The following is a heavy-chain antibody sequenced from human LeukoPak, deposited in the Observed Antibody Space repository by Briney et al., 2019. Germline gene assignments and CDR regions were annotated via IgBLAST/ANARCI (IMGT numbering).Heavy chain of an antibody. D-gene: IGHD3-3*01. CDR2: IFYSGST. CDR1: GGSISSSSYY. CDR3: ARSLRWRGYYDY. J-gene: IGHJ4*02. V-gene: IGHV4-39*07. Sequence: SETLSLTCTVSGGSISSSSYYWGWIRQPPGKGLEWIGNIFYSGSTYYSPSLKSRVTISLDTSRNQFSLKLNSVTAADTAVYYCARSLRWRGYYDYWGQGTLVTVSS.